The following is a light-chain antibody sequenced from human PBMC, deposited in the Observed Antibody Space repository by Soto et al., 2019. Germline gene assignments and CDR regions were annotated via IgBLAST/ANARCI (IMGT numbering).Light chain of an antibody. Sequence: QSALTQPPSVSGSPGQSVTITCTGTSSDVGSYNRVSWYQQPPATAPKVMIYEVSNRPSGVPDRFSGSKSGDTASLTISGLQAEDEADYYCSLYTSSSGVVFGGGTQLTVL. CDR1: SSDVGSYNR. J-gene: IGLJ2*01. V-gene: IGLV2-18*01. CDR3: SLYTSSSGVV. CDR2: EVS.